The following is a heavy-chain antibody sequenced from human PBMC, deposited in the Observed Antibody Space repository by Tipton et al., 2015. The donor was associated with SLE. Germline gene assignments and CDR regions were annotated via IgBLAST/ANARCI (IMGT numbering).Heavy chain of an antibody. D-gene: IGHD2-2*01. CDR1: GGSMSTYY. CDR2: IYHSGST. V-gene: IGHV4-59*12. J-gene: IGHJ3*02. CDR3: ARGVQLSPRAFDI. Sequence: LRLSCTVSGGSMSTYYWSWIRQPPGKGLEWIGYIYHSGSTNYNPSLRSRVTISVDTSKNQLSLQLSPVTAADTAVYYCARGVQLSPRAFDIWGQGTMVTVSS.